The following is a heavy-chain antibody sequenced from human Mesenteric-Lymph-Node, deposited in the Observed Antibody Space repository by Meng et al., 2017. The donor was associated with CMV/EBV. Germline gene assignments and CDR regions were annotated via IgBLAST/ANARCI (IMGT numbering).Heavy chain of an antibody. D-gene: IGHD2-2*01. CDR2: IYYSAST. J-gene: IGHJ6*01. CDR1: GGSTISSSYY. CDR3: ARDLGCSSTSCYSYYYYYGMDV. V-gene: IGHV4-39*07. Sequence: SETLSLTCTVSGGSTISSSYYWGWTRQPPGMGLEWIGSIYYSASTYYNPSLKSRVTISADTSKNQFSLKLSSVTAADTAVYYCARDLGCSSTSCYSYYYYYGMDVWGQGTTVTVSS.